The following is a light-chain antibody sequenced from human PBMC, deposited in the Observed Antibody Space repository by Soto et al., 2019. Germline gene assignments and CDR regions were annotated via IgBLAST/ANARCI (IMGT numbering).Light chain of an antibody. V-gene: IGLV3-21*02. J-gene: IGLJ1*01. Sequence: SYELTQPPSLSVAPGQTARVTCGGNNIGVKSVHWYQQRPGQAPVLVVYDNNDRPSGIPERVSGSNSGNTATLTISRVEAGDEADYYCQVWDGTTDNLYVFGTGTKLTVL. CDR3: QVWDGTTDNLYV. CDR2: DNN. CDR1: NIGVKS.